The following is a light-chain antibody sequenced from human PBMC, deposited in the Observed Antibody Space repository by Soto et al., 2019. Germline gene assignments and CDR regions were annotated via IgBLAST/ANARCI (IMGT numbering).Light chain of an antibody. J-gene: IGLJ1*01. CDR1: SSDIGRYNY. V-gene: IGLV2-14*01. CDR3: SSYISSSTDV. CDR2: DVS. Sequence: QSALTQPASVSGSPGQSITISCTGTSSDIGRYNYVSWYQQYPGKAHKFMIYDVSNRPSGVSNRFSGSKSGNTASLTISGLQAEDEADYYCSSYISSSTDVFGTGTKLTVL.